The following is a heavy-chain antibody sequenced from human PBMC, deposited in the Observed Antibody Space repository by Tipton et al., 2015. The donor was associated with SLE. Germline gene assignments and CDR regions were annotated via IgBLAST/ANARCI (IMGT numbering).Heavy chain of an antibody. J-gene: IGHJ3*02. CDR2: IYYSGST. V-gene: IGHV4-59*01. D-gene: IGHD5-18*01. CDR3: ARESSYGAFDI. Sequence: TLSLTCTVSGGSISSYYWSWIRQPPGKGLEWIGYIYYSGSTHYNPSLKSRVTISVATSKNQFSLKLSSVTAADTAVYYCARESSYGAFDIWGQGTMVTVSS. CDR1: GGSISSYY.